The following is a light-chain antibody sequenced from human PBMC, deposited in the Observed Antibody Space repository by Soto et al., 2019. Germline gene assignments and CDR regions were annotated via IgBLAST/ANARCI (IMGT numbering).Light chain of an antibody. V-gene: IGLV1-44*01. CDR2: GTN. J-gene: IGLJ3*02. CDR3: PTGDDGLIGWV. CDR1: SSNIAGST. Sequence: QSVLTQPPSASGTPGQRVTISCSGSSSNIAGSTVNWYQQLPGTAPRLLIYGTNQRPSGVPDRFSGSKSGTSASLAIGGPRSGVGGDYYCPTGDDGLIGWVFGGGPKLTVL.